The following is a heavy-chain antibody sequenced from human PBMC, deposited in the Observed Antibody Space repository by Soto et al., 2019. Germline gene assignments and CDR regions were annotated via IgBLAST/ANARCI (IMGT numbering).Heavy chain of an antibody. CDR2: IIPIFGTA. Sequence: GASVKVSCKASGGTFSSYAISWVRQAPGQGLEWMGGIIPIFGTANYAQKFQGRVTITADESTSTAYMELSGLRSEDTAVYYCARDLAARPEGAFDIWGQGTMVTVSS. V-gene: IGHV1-69*13. J-gene: IGHJ3*02. CDR1: GGTFSSYA. CDR3: ARDLAARPEGAFDI. D-gene: IGHD6-6*01.